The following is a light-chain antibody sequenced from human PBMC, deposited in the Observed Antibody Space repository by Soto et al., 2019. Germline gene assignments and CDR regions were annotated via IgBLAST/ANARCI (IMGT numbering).Light chain of an antibody. J-gene: IGKJ4*01. V-gene: IGKV1-8*01. CDR1: QGLSRP. CDR3: QQYFSYPLT. CDR2: TAS. Sequence: ALRMNPSPFSFSASNGERVHLHFPASQGLSRPFAWFQVKPGQAPRLLIYTASYLESGVPSRFSGSGSGTDFTLTISSLQSEDFAVYYCQQYFSYPLTFGGGTKVEIK.